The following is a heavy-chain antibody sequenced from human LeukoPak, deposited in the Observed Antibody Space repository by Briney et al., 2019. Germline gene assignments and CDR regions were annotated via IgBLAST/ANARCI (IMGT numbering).Heavy chain of an antibody. CDR3: ARTHNYGTFDP. D-gene: IGHD5-18*01. CDR2: VSAYNGNT. CDR1: GYTFTGYY. J-gene: IGHJ5*02. Sequence: SVKVSCKASGYTFTGYYMHWVRQAPGQGLEWMGWVSAYNGNTNYAQKFQGRVTMTTDTSTSTAYMELGSLRSDDTAVYYCARTHNYGTFDPWGQGTLVTVSS. V-gene: IGHV1-18*04.